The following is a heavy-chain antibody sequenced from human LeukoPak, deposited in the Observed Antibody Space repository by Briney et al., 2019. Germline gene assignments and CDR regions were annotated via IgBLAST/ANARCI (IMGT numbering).Heavy chain of an antibody. Sequence: ASVNVSCKTSGYTFTDYYMNWLRQAPGQGLEWMGWVITNSGGTNYAQKFKGRFTMTRDTSINTAYMELRGLTYDDTAVYYCARNSYDFWSPAGFWGQGTLVNVSS. D-gene: IGHD3-3*01. CDR3: ARNSYDFWSPAGF. V-gene: IGHV1-2*02. CDR2: VITNSGGT. J-gene: IGHJ4*02. CDR1: GYTFTDYY.